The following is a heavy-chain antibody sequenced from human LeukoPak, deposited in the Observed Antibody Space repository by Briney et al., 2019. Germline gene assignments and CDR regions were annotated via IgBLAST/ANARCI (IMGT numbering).Heavy chain of an antibody. CDR2: IHYSARI. CDR3: TREVRSAWASFDL. CDR1: GGSIYITTYY. Sequence: SETLSLTCTLSGGSIYITTYYWGSIRQHPGKGLDWIGSIHYSARIYYNPSLKSRLTISPDTSKNQFSLKLTSVTAADTAVYYCTREVRSAWASFDLGGEGTLVSVSS. J-gene: IGHJ5*02. D-gene: IGHD1-26*01. V-gene: IGHV4-39*07.